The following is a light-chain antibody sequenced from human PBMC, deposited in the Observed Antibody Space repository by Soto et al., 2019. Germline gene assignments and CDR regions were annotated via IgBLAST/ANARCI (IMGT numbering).Light chain of an antibody. CDR2: AAS. J-gene: IGKJ3*01. CDR1: QSISNH. Sequence: DIQMTQSPSSLSASVGDRVTISCRASQSISNHLNWYQHKPGKAPKVLIYAASSLQGGVPSRLSGSGSGTDITLTINSLQPEDFATYYCQQSYSTPFTFGPGTKVDIK. CDR3: QQSYSTPFT. V-gene: IGKV1-39*01.